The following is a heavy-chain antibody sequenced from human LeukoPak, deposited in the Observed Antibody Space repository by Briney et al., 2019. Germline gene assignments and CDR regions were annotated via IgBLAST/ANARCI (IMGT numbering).Heavy chain of an antibody. CDR2: IIPIFGTA. J-gene: IGHJ6*02. CDR3: ARLDEYSSSSRYYGMDV. Sequence: GASVKVSCKASGGTFSSYGISWVRQAPGQGLEWMGGIIPIFGTANYAQKFQGRVTITADEPTSTAYMELSSLRSEDTAVYYCARLDEYSSSSRYYGMDVWGQGTTVTVSS. V-gene: IGHV1-69*13. D-gene: IGHD6-6*01. CDR1: GGTFSSYG.